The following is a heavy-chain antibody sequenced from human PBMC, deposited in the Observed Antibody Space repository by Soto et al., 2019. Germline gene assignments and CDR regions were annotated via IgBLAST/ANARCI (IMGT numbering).Heavy chain of an antibody. V-gene: IGHV3-48*02. CDR2: ISSSSSTI. CDR1: GFTFSSYS. CDR3: ARENYADYLIWFDP. J-gene: IGHJ5*02. D-gene: IGHD4-17*01. Sequence: GGSLRLSCAASGFTFSSYSMNWVRQAPGKGLGWVSYISSSSSTIYYADSVKGRFTISRDNAKNSLYLQMNSLRDEDTAVYYCARENYADYLIWFDPWGQGTLVTVSS.